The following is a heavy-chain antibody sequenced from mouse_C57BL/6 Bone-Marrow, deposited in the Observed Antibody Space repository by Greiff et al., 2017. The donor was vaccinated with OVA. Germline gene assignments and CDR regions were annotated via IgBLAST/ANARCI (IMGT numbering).Heavy chain of an antibody. V-gene: IGHV1-55*01. Sequence: QVQLQQPGAELVKPGASVKMSCKASGYTFTSYWITWVKQRPGQGLEWIGDIYPGSGSTNYNEKFKSKATLTVDTSSSTAYMQLSSLTSEDSAVYYCAGGHYYGSRYPYWNFDVWGTGTTVTVSS. CDR3: AGGHYYGSRYPYWNFDV. CDR2: IYPGSGST. J-gene: IGHJ1*03. D-gene: IGHD1-1*01. CDR1: GYTFTSYW.